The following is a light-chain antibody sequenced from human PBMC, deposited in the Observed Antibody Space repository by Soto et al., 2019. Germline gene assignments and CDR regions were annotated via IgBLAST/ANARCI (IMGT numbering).Light chain of an antibody. CDR3: SSDTSSSTLYV. Sequence: QSALTQPASVSGSPGQSSTISFTGTSSDVGGDNYVSWYQQHPGKAPKLMIYDVSHRPSGVSNRFSGSKSGNTASLTISGLQAEDEADYYCSSDTSSSTLYVFGTGTKLTVL. CDR2: DVS. V-gene: IGLV2-14*03. CDR1: SSDVGGDNY. J-gene: IGLJ1*01.